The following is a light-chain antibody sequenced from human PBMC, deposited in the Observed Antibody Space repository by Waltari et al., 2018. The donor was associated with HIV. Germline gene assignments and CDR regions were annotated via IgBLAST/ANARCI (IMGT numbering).Light chain of an antibody. J-gene: IGLJ3*02. CDR2: GNI. V-gene: IGLV1-40*01. Sequence: QSVLTQPPSVSGAPGQRVTIPCTGSSSTIGAGYDVHWYQHLPGTAPKLLIYGNINRPSGVPDRFSGSKSGTSASLAITGLQAEDEADYYCQSYDSSLSGSWVFGGGTKLTVL. CDR3: QSYDSSLSGSWV. CDR1: SSTIGAGYD.